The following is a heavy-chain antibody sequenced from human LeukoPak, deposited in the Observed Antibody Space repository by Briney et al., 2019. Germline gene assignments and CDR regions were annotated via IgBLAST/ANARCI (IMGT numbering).Heavy chain of an antibody. CDR1: GGTFSRYA. V-gene: IGHV1-69*13. J-gene: IGHJ4*02. CDR2: ITPIFGTA. D-gene: IGHD3-22*01. Sequence: SVKVSCKASGGTFSRYAISWVRQAPGQGLEWMGGITPIFGTANYAQKFQGRVTITADESSSTAYMELRRLRSEDTAVYYCARDAAVYDNSAYYYLWWGQGTLVTVSS. CDR3: ARDAAVYDNSAYYYLW.